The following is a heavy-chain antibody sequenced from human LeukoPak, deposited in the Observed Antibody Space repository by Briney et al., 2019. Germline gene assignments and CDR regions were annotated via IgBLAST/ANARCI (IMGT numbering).Heavy chain of an antibody. CDR2: IKQDGTEK. CDR3: AREVSSWYRTEGRFDP. V-gene: IGHV3-7*01. Sequence: PGGSLRLSCTASGFTFSSYWMSWVRQAPGKGLEWVANIKQDGTEKYYVDSVRGRFIISRDNAENSLYLQMNSLRAEDTAVYFCAREVSSWYRTEGRFDPWGQGTLVTVSS. D-gene: IGHD6-13*01. CDR1: GFTFSSYW. J-gene: IGHJ5*02.